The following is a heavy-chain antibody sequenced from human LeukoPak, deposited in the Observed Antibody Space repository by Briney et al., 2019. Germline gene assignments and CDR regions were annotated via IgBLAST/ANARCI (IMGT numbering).Heavy chain of an antibody. CDR1: GGSISSYY. D-gene: IGHD3-10*01. Sequence: SETLSLTCTVSGGSISSYYWSWIRQPPGKGLEWIGYIYYSGSTNYNPSLKSRVTISVDTSKNQFSLKLSSVTAADTAVYYCASLTMVRGVTQVDYWGQGTLVTVSS. V-gene: IGHV4-59*01. J-gene: IGHJ4*02. CDR2: IYYSGST. CDR3: ASLTMVRGVTQVDY.